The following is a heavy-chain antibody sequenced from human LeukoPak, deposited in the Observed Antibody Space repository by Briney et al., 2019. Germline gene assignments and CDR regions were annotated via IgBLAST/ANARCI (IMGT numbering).Heavy chain of an antibody. CDR1: GYTFTSYG. D-gene: IGHD3-16*02. CDR3: ARDQGVYVWGSYRGYFDY. CDR2: ISAYNGNT. V-gene: IGHV1-18*01. Sequence: GASVKVSCKASGYTFTSYGISWVRQAPGQGLEWMGWISAYNGNTNYAQKLQGRVTMTTDTSTSTAYMELSRLRSDDTAVYYCARDQGVYVWGSYRGYFDYWGQGTLVTVSS. J-gene: IGHJ4*02.